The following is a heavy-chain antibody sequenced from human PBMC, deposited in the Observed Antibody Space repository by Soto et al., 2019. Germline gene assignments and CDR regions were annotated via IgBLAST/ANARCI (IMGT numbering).Heavy chain of an antibody. CDR2: ISHDGRFK. D-gene: IGHD2-8*01. V-gene: IGHV3-30*04. Sequence: QVQLVESGGGVVQPGRSLRLSCAASEFTFNRHAMHWVRQAPGKGLEWVAVISHDGRFKYYADSVKGRFTISRDNSTNTLDLQMNSLRAEDTAIYFCARVSGHVYATLHGPFDYWGQGTLVTVSS. J-gene: IGHJ4*02. CDR3: ARVSGHVYATLHGPFDY. CDR1: EFTFNRHA.